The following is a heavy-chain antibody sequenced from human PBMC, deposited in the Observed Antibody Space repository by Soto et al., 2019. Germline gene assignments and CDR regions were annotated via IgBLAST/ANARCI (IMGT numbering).Heavy chain of an antibody. Sequence: QITLKESGPTLVKPTQTLTLTCTFSGFSLSTSGVGVGWIRQPPGKALEWLALIYWDDDKRYSPSLKSRLTSTKDSSKNQVVLTMTNMDPVDTATYYCAHRSEWFYFDYWGQGTLVTVSS. CDR3: AHRSEWFYFDY. D-gene: IGHD3-3*01. CDR2: IYWDDDK. CDR1: GFSLSTSGVG. V-gene: IGHV2-5*02. J-gene: IGHJ4*02.